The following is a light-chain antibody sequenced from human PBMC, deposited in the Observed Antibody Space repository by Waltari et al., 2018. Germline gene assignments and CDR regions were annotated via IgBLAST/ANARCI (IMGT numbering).Light chain of an antibody. CDR1: QSISRY. J-gene: IGKJ1*01. V-gene: IGKV1-39*01. Sequence: DIQMTQSPSSLSASVGDRVTITCRASQSISRYLNWYQQKPGKAPKLLIYAASSLESGVPAKFSGSGSGTEFTLTISSLQPEDFASYFCQQTYSTPWTCGQGTTVEIK. CDR3: QQTYSTPWT. CDR2: AAS.